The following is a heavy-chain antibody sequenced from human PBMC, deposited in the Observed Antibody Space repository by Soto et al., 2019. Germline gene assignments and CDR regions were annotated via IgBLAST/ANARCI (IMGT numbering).Heavy chain of an antibody. CDR2: INHSGST. J-gene: IGHJ4*02. D-gene: IGHD3-3*01. CDR1: GGSFSGYY. V-gene: IGHV4-34*01. CDR3: AAYDFWSGYYKAPFDY. Sequence: SETLSLTCAVYGGSFSGYYWSWIRQPPGKGLEWIGEINHSGSTNYNPSLKSRVTISVDTSKNQFSLKLSSVTAADTAVYYCAAYDFWSGYYKAPFDYWGQGTLVTAPQ.